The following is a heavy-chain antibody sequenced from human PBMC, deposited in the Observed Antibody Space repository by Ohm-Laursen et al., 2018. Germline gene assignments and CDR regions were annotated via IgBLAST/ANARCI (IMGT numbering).Heavy chain of an antibody. D-gene: IGHD3-22*01. CDR3: ARVAYYDSSGYRGPDY. CDR1: GYNFTSYG. Sequence: ASVKVSCKASGYNFTSYGINWVRQAPGQGLEWMGWISTYNGNTNYAQKLQGRVTMTTVTSTSTAYMELRSLRSDDTAVYYCARVAYYDSSGYRGPDYWGQGTLVTVSS. V-gene: IGHV1-18*01. J-gene: IGHJ4*02. CDR2: ISTYNGNT.